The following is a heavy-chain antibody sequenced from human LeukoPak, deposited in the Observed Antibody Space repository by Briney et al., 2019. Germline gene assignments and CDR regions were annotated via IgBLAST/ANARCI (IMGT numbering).Heavy chain of an antibody. CDR3: AIGVSPDCGDHPGAFDI. CDR2: ISAYNGNT. V-gene: IGHV1-18*01. J-gene: IGHJ3*02. D-gene: IGHD4-17*01. Sequence: ASVKVSCKASGYTFTSYGISWVRQAPGQGLEWMGWISAYNGNTNYAQKLQGRVTMTTDTSTSTAYMELRSLRSDDTAVYYCAIGVSPDCGDHPGAFDIWGQGTMVTVSS. CDR1: GYTFTSYG.